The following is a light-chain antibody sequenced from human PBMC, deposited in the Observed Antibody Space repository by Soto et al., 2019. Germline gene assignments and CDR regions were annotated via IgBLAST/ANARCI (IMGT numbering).Light chain of an antibody. V-gene: IGKV1-9*01. CDR3: QQLNSYRIT. CDR2: AAS. J-gene: IGKJ5*01. CDR1: QGISSY. Sequence: DIQMTQSPSTLSASLGDRVTITCRASQGISSYLAWYQQKPGKAPKLLIYAASTLQSGVPSRFSGSGSGTEFTLTISSLQPEDFATYYCQQLNSYRITFGQGTRLEIK.